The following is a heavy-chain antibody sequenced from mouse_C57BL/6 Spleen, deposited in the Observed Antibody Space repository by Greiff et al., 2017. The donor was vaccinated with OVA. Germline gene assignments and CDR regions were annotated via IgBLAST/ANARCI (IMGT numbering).Heavy chain of an antibody. D-gene: IGHD2-12*01. V-gene: IGHV1-69*01. CDR3: ARSTAVTLYRRYFDY. CDR2: IDPSDSYT. J-gene: IGHJ2*01. Sequence: VQLQQPGAELVMPGASVKLSCKASGYTFTSYWMHWVKQRPGQGLEWIGEIDPSDSYTNYNQKFKGKSTLTVDKSSSTAYMQLSSLTSEDSAVYYCARSTAVTLYRRYFDYWGQGTTLTVSS. CDR1: GYTFTSYW.